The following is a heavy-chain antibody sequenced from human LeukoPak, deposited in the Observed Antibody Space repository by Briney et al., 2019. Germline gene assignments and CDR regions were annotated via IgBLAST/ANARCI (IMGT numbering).Heavy chain of an antibody. CDR2: ISSSSSYI. Sequence: GGSLRLSCAASGFTFISYSMNRVRQAPGKGLEWVSSISSSSSYIYYADSVKGRFTISRDNAKNSLYLQMNSLRAEDTAVYYCARDQRGYSGYEIDYWGQGTLVTVSS. V-gene: IGHV3-21*01. D-gene: IGHD5-12*01. CDR1: GFTFISYS. CDR3: ARDQRGYSGYEIDY. J-gene: IGHJ4*02.